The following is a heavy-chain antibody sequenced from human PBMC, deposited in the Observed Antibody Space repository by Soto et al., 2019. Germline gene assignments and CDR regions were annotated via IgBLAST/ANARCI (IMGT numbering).Heavy chain of an antibody. V-gene: IGHV3-33*01. Sequence: GGSLRLSCAASGFTFSSYGMHWVRQAPGKGLEWVAVIWYDGSNKYYADSVKGRFTISRDNSKNTLYLQMNSLRAEDTAVYYCARSSGKYCSSTSCYEDYWGQGTLVTVSS. CDR2: IWYDGSNK. CDR3: ARSSGKYCSSTSCYEDY. D-gene: IGHD2-2*01. CDR1: GFTFSSYG. J-gene: IGHJ4*02.